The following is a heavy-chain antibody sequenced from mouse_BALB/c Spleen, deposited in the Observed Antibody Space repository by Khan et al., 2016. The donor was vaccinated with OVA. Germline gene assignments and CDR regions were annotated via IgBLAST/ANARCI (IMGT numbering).Heavy chain of an antibody. D-gene: IGHD2-14*01. CDR1: GFAFSSND. Sequence: EVELVESGGGLVKPGGSLKLSCTASGFAFSSNDMSWVRRTPEKRLEWVAYTSSGGGSNYYHANVKGRFTISRDNAKNTLYLQMSSLKSEDTAMYYCARHRGYSFAYWGQGTLVTVSA. V-gene: IGHV5-12-1*01. CDR2: TSSGGGSN. CDR3: ARHRGYSFAY. J-gene: IGHJ3*01.